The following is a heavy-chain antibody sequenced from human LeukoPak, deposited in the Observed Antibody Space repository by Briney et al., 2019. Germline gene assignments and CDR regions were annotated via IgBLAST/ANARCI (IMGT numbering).Heavy chain of an antibody. CDR3: ARSANAHIVVVPAYYYYMDV. J-gene: IGHJ6*03. Sequence: GASVKVSCKASGYTFTSYGISWVRQAPGQGLEWMGWISAYNGNTNYAQKLQGRVTMTTDTSTSTAYMELRSLRSDDTAVYYCARSANAHIVVVPAYYYYMDVWGKGTTVTVSS. D-gene: IGHD2-2*01. CDR2: ISAYNGNT. CDR1: GYTFTSYG. V-gene: IGHV1-18*01.